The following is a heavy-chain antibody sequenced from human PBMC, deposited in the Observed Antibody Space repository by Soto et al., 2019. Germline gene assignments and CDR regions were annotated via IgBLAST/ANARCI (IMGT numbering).Heavy chain of an antibody. J-gene: IGHJ5*02. V-gene: IGHV4-31*03. Sequence: SETLSLTCTVSGGSISSGGYYWIWIRQHPGKGLEWIGYIYYSGSTYYNPSLKSRVTISVDTSKNQFSLKLSSVTAADTAVYYCARERIAAAGARGTDWFGPWGQGTLVTVSS. CDR2: IYYSGST. D-gene: IGHD6-13*01. CDR3: ARERIAAAGARGTDWFGP. CDR1: GGSISSGGYY.